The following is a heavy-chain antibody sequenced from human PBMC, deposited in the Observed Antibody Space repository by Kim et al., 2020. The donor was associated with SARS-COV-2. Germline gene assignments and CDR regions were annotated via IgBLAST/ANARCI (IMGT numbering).Heavy chain of an antibody. CDR3: AKDDSSGKPGGY. CDR1: GFTFSNYG. Sequence: GGSLRLSCAASGFTFSNYGMHWVRQAPGKGLEWVAGIWGDGKNKNYADSVKGRFTISRDNAKNTLYLQMNSMRAEDTAVYYCAKDDSSGKPGGYWGQGTLVTVSS. D-gene: IGHD3-22*01. J-gene: IGHJ4*02. CDR2: IWGDGKNK. V-gene: IGHV3-33*06.